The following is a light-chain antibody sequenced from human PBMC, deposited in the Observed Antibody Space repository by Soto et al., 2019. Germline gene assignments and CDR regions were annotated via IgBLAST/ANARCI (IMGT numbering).Light chain of an antibody. Sequence: EIVLTQSPGTLSLSPGERATLSCRASQSVSSSYLAWYQQKPGQAPRLLIYGASSRATGIPDRFSVSGSGTDYTLTISRLEPEDFAVYYCQHYGTSALFGPGIKVDIK. CDR1: QSVSSSY. CDR2: GAS. J-gene: IGKJ3*01. CDR3: QHYGTSAL. V-gene: IGKV3-20*01.